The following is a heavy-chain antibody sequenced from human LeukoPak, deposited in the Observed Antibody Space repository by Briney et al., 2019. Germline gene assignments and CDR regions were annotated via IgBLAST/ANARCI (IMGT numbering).Heavy chain of an antibody. J-gene: IGHJ4*02. CDR1: GFTFNSYA. D-gene: IGHD5-18*01. Sequence: GGSLRLSCAAFGFTFNSYAMSWVRRAPGKGLEWVSSISGSGGSTYYADSVKGRFTISRDNSKNTLYLQMNSLRAKDTAVYYCANGGLWLPTRSDWGQGTLVTVSS. CDR2: ISGSGGST. V-gene: IGHV3-23*01. CDR3: ANGGLWLPTRSD.